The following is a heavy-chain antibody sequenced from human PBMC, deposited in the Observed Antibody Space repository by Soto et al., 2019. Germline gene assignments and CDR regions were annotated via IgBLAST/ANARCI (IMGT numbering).Heavy chain of an antibody. V-gene: IGHV3-11*01. J-gene: IGHJ4*02. D-gene: IGHD3-22*01. CDR1: GFTFSDYY. CDR3: AKMSSENYYAPVFC. CDR2: ISSSGNTI. Sequence: QVQLVESGGGLVQTSGSLRIACVASGFTFSDYYMSWVRQAPGKGLEWVSSISSSGNTIFYVDSVKGRYTISRDNGKNSVYLQMNRLRAEDTALYFCAKMSSENYYAPVFCWGQGTLVTVSS.